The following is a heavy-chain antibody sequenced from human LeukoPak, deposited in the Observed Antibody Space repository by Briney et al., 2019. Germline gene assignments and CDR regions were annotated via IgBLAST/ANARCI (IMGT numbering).Heavy chain of an antibody. J-gene: IGHJ5*02. Sequence: PGRSLRLSCAASEFTFSSYAMHWVRQAPGKGLEWVAVISYDGSNQYYADSVKGRFTISRDNSKNTLYLQMNSLRAEDTAVYYCARRSVPAAIGSWFDPWGQGTLVTVSS. D-gene: IGHD2-2*02. V-gene: IGHV3-30*04. CDR2: ISYDGSNQ. CDR3: ARRSVPAAIGSWFDP. CDR1: EFTFSSYA.